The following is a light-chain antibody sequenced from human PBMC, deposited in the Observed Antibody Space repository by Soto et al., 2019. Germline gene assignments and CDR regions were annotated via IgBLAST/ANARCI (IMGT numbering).Light chain of an antibody. CDR2: EIS. CDR1: SSDVGGYKY. CDR3: SSYTSINKV. Sequence: QSLLTQPASVSGSPGQSITISCTGVSSDVGGYKYVSWYQQHPGKAPKVMIYEISKRPSGVSDRFSGSKTGKTASLTISGLQAEDEADYYCSSYTSINKVFGGGTKLTVL. V-gene: IGLV2-14*01. J-gene: IGLJ2*01.